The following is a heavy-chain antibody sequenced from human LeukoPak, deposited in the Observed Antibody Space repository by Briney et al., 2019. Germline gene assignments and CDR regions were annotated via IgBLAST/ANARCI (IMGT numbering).Heavy chain of an antibody. CDR1: GLTFNTYA. Sequence: PGRSLRLACEASGLTFNTYAIYSVRQTPGKGLGWVLGICGRGGCTNYADPVKGRFTISRDNSKNTVYLQMNSLTADDTAVYYCAKTTVGYSSGRYPGWPADCWGQGTLVTVSS. D-gene: IGHD6-19*01. CDR3: AKTTVGYSSGRYPGWPADC. CDR2: ICGRGGCT. V-gene: IGHV3-23*01. J-gene: IGHJ4*02.